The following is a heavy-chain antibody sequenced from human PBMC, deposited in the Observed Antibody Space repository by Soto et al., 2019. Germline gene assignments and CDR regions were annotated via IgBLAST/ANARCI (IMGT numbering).Heavy chain of an antibody. CDR1: GYTFTGHY. J-gene: IGHJ1*01. Sequence: ASVKVSCKASGYTFTGHYMYWVRLAPGQGLEWMGWINPYSGATIYAQKFQGRVTITRDTSIKTAYLELNRLTSDDTAVYYCAKPCIVAALIDHWGQGTLATVPS. D-gene: IGHD2-21*01. CDR2: INPYSGAT. V-gene: IGHV1-2*02. CDR3: AKPCIVAALIDH.